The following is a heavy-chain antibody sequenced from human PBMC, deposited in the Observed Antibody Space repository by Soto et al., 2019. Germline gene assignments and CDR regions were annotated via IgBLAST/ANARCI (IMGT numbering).Heavy chain of an antibody. CDR2: IYSGGST. Sequence: EVQLVESGGGLVQPGGSLRLSCAASGFTVSSNYMSWVRQAPGKGLEWVAVIYSGGSTYYADSVKGRFVISRDNSENTRFLQMNSLRAEDTAVYYCGRDKAVGATDYWGQGTLVTVS. D-gene: IGHD1-26*01. CDR1: GFTVSSNY. CDR3: GRDKAVGATDY. V-gene: IGHV3-66*01. J-gene: IGHJ4*02.